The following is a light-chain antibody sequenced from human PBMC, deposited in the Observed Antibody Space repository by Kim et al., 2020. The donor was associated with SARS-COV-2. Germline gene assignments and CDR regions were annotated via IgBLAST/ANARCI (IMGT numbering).Light chain of an antibody. Sequence: VSPGERATLSCRASQSVSRNLAWYQQEPGQAPRLLIYGASTRATGIPARFSGSGSGTEFTLTISSLQSEDFAVYYCQQYNNWPEAFGQGTKVDIK. CDR3: QQYNNWPEA. J-gene: IGKJ1*01. CDR1: QSVSRN. V-gene: IGKV3-15*01. CDR2: GAS.